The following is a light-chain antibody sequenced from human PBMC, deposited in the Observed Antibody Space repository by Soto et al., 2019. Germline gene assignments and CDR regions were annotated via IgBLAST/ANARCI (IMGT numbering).Light chain of an antibody. V-gene: IGKV3-11*01. CDR3: QQHLGRHT. CDR1: QSVNAY. J-gene: IGKJ1*01. CDR2: DAS. Sequence: VLPQSPVTLSLSPGERATLSCRASQSVNAYLACYQQKPGQAPRLLIYDASVRATGIPARLSGSGSGKDFTLTISSLEPEDSAVYYRQQHLGRHTFGQGPKVDIX.